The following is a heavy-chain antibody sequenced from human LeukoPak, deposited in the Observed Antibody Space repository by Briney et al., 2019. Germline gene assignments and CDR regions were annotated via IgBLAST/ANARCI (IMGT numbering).Heavy chain of an antibody. CDR3: ARAKITMPWFDP. V-gene: IGHV1-18*01. CDR1: GYTFTSYG. D-gene: IGHD3-10*01. J-gene: IGHJ5*02. CDR2: ISAYNGNT. Sequence: ASVKVSCKASGYTFTSYGISWVRQAPGQGLEWMGWISAYNGNTNYAQKLQGRVNMTTDTSTSTAYMELRSLRSDDTAVYYCARAKITMPWFDPWGQGTLVTVSS.